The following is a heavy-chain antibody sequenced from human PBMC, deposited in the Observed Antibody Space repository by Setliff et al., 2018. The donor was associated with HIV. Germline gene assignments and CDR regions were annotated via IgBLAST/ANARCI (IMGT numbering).Heavy chain of an antibody. CDR1: GDSISSGGFY. CDR2: IHYSGRT. CDR3: ARAPFRGGSFGWFDP. D-gene: IGHD2-15*01. J-gene: IGHJ5*02. Sequence: SETVSLTCTVSGDSISSGGFYCNWFRQYPEKGLEWIGWIHYSGRTNFNPSLRSRATISFDTSKNQFSLNLTSVTAADTAVYYCARAPFRGGSFGWFDPWGQGTLVSVSS. V-gene: IGHV4-31*03.